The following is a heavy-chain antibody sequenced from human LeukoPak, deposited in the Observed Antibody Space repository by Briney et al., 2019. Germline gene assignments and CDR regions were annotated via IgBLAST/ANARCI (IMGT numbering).Heavy chain of an antibody. CDR3: ARAPGYCSSTSCYLFAPYFDY. Sequence: ASVKVSCKASGYTFTSYGISWVRQAPGQGLEWMGWISAYNGNTNYAQKLQGRVTMTTDTSTSTAYVELRSLRSDDTAVYYCARAPGYCSSTSCYLFAPYFDYWGQGTLVTVSS. CDR1: GYTFTSYG. D-gene: IGHD2-2*01. CDR2: ISAYNGNT. V-gene: IGHV1-18*01. J-gene: IGHJ4*02.